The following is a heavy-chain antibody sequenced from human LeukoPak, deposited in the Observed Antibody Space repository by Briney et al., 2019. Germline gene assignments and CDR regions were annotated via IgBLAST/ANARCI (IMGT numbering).Heavy chain of an antibody. Sequence: ASVKVSCKASGYTFTGYYMHWVRQAPGQGLEWMGWINPNSGGTNYAQKFQGRVTMTRDTSISTAYMELSRLRSDDTAVYYCARGAQSHYYDSSGYYVWGQGTLVTVSS. CDR2: INPNSGGT. CDR1: GYTFTGYY. J-gene: IGHJ4*02. D-gene: IGHD3-22*01. CDR3: ARGAQSHYYDSSGYYV. V-gene: IGHV1-2*02.